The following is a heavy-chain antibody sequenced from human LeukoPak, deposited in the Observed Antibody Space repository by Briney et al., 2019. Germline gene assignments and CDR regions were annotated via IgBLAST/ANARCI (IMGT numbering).Heavy chain of an antibody. CDR3: ARRVRYSSGWYAAFDI. CDR1: GYTFTSYW. V-gene: IGHV5-51*01. CDR2: IYPGDSDT. Sequence: GESLRLSCTGSGYTFTSYWIGWVRQMPGKGLEWMGIIYPGDSDTIYSQSFQGQVTISADKSISTAYLQWSSLKASDTAMYYCARRVRYSSGWYAAFDIWGQGTMVTVSS. D-gene: IGHD6-19*01. J-gene: IGHJ3*02.